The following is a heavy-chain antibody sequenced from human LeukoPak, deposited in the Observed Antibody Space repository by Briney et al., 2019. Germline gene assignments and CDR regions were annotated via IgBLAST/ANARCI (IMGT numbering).Heavy chain of an antibody. CDR2: ISGSGATT. D-gene: IGHD3-22*01. Sequence: GGSLRLSCAASGFSFSSYAMSWVRQTPGKGLEWVSSISGSGATTYYADSVKGRFTISRDNSRSTLYLQMNSLRAEDTAVYYCAKDYLGSSGFSYYFDYWGQGTLVTVSS. J-gene: IGHJ4*02. V-gene: IGHV3-23*01. CDR3: AKDYLGSSGFSYYFDY. CDR1: GFSFSSYA.